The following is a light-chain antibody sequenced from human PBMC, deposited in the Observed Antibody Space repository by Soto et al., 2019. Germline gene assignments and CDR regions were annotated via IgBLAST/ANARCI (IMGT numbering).Light chain of an antibody. Sequence: IEVTQSPSSLAASLGDRVTITCRASQTIGTYVNWYRQKSGAAPELLIYDASTLQSGVPSRFRGGGFGTEFSLTISSLQPDDFGSYYCQHMRTFGQGTKVDI. CDR1: QTIGTY. J-gene: IGKJ1*01. CDR2: DAS. V-gene: IGKV1-39*01. CDR3: QHMRT.